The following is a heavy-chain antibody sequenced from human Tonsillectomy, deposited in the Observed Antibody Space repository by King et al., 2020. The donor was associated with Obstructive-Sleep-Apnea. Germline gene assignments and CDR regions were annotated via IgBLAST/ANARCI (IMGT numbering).Heavy chain of an antibody. D-gene: IGHD6-13*01. Sequence: VQLVESGGGVVQPGRSLRLSCAASGFSFRSYGMHWVRQAPGKGLEWVAVIWYDGSNKYYADSVKGRFTNSRDNSKNTLSLQMNSLRAEDTAVYYCASSWCVKDSSSCSFDYWGQGTLVTVSS. CDR2: IWYDGSNK. CDR3: ASSWCVKDSSSCSFDY. J-gene: IGHJ4*02. CDR1: GFSFRSYG. V-gene: IGHV3-33*01.